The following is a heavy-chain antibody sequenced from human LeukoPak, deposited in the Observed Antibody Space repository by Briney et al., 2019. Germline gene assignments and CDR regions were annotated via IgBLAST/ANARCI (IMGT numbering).Heavy chain of an antibody. J-gene: IGHJ4*02. V-gene: IGHV4-59*01. Sequence: SETLSLTCTVSGGSISSYYWSWIRQPPGKGLEWIGYIYYSGSTNYNPSLKSRVTISVDTSKNQFSLKLSSVTAADTAVYYRAGFSGYESLGYFDYWGQGTLVTVSS. D-gene: IGHD5-12*01. CDR2: IYYSGST. CDR3: AGFSGYESLGYFDY. CDR1: GGSISSYY.